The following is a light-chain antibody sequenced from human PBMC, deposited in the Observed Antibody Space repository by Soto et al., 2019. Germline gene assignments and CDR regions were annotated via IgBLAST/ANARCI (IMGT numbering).Light chain of an antibody. CDR1: SSNIGAGYD. V-gene: IGLV1-40*01. CDR2: GDT. CDR3: QSFDSGLSGWL. Sequence: QSVLTQPPSVSGAPGQRVTISCTGSSSNIGAGYDVHWYQQLPGTAPKLLISGDTNRPSGVPDRFSGSKSVTSASLAITGLRAEDEADYYCQSFDSGLSGWLFGGGTKLTVL. J-gene: IGLJ3*02.